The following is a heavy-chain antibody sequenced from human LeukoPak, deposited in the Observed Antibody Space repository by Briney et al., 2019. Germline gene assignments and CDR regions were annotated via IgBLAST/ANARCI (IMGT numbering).Heavy chain of an antibody. CDR2: INSDGSST. V-gene: IGHV3-74*01. Sequence: PGGSLRLSCAASGFTFSSYWMHWVRQAPGKGLVWVSRINSDGSSTSYADSVKGRFTISRDNAKNTLYLQMNSLRAEDAAVYYCARDHPLWFGAVDIWGQGTMVTVSS. CDR1: GFTFSSYW. D-gene: IGHD3-10*01. J-gene: IGHJ3*02. CDR3: ARDHPLWFGAVDI.